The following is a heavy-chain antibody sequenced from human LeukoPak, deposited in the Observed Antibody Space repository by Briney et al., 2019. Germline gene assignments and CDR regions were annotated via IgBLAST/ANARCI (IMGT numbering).Heavy chain of an antibody. CDR3: AGSSPHCSSTSRYNDAFDI. V-gene: IGHV3-21*01. J-gene: IGHJ3*02. CDR2: ISSSSSYI. CDR1: GFTFSSYS. Sequence: PGGSLRLSCAASGFTFSSYSMNWVRQAPGKGLEWVSSISSSSSYIYYADSVKGRFTISRDNAKNSLYLQMNSLRAEDTAVYYCAGSSPHCSSTSRYNDAFDIWGQGTMVTVSS. D-gene: IGHD2-2*02.